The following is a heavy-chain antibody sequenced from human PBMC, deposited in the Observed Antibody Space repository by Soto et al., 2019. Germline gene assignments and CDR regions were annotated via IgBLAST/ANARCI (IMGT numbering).Heavy chain of an antibody. Sequence: QVQLVESGGGVVQPGRSLRLSCAASGFTFSSYAMHWVRQAPGKGLEWVAVISYDGTNKYYADSVKGRFTISRDNSKNTLCLQMNSLRAEDTAVYYCARGRGPYYYYGMDVWGQGATVTVSS. D-gene: IGHD3-10*01. CDR3: ARGRGPYYYYGMDV. V-gene: IGHV3-30-3*01. CDR2: ISYDGTNK. CDR1: GFTFSSYA. J-gene: IGHJ6*02.